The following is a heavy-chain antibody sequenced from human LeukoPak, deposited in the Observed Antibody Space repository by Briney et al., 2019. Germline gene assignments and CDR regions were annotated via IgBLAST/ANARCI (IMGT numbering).Heavy chain of an antibody. V-gene: IGHV1-2*02. Sequence: ASVKVSCKAFGYTFTSYYMHWVRQAPGQGLEWMGWINPNSGGTNYAQKFQGRVTMTRDTSISTAYMELSRLRSDDTAVYYCARGTKVGATTVAFDIWGQGTMVTVSS. J-gene: IGHJ3*02. D-gene: IGHD1-26*01. CDR3: ARGTKVGATTVAFDI. CDR2: INPNSGGT. CDR1: GYTFTSYY.